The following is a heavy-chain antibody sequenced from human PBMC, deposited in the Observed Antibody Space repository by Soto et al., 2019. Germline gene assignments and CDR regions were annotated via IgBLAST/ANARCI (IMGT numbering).Heavy chain of an antibody. CDR2: ISYTGST. CDR1: GGSITSSGYY. V-gene: IGHV4-39*01. D-gene: IGHD1-26*01. Sequence: TSETLSLTCTVSGGSITSSGYYWGYIRQPPGQGLEWIASISYTGSTYYNPSLKSRVTISRDTSKNQFSLDLSSVTAADTAVYYCMRDSGNYRTSNWGQGILVTVSS. CDR3: MRDSGNYRTSN. J-gene: IGHJ4*02.